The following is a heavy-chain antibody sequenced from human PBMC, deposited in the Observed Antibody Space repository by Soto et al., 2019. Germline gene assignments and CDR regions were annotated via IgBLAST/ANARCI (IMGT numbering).Heavy chain of an antibody. V-gene: IGHV3-30-3*01. D-gene: IGHD6-13*01. CDR1: GFTFSSYA. CDR2: ISYDGSNK. CDR3: AREASSSWYNRFDP. Sequence: GGSLRLSCAASGFTFSSYAMHWVRQAPGKGLEWVAVISYDGSNKYYADSVKGRFTISRDNSKNTLYLQMNSLRAEDTAVYYCAREASSSWYNRFDPWGQGTLVTVSS. J-gene: IGHJ5*02.